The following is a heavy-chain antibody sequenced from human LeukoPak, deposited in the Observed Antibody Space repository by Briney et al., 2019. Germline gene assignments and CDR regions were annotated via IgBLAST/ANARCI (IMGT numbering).Heavy chain of an antibody. D-gene: IGHD5-18*01. Sequence: GESLKISCKGSGYSFTSYRIGWVRQMPGKGLEWMGIIYPGDSDTRYSPSFQGQVTISADKSISTAYLQWSSLKASDTAMYYCARLGPSYGGDPYYFDYWGQGTLVTVSS. CDR1: GYSFTSYR. J-gene: IGHJ4*02. CDR2: IYPGDSDT. CDR3: ARLGPSYGGDPYYFDY. V-gene: IGHV5-51*01.